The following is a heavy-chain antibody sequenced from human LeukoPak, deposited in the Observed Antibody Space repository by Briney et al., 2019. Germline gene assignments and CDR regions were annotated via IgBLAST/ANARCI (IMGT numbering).Heavy chain of an antibody. CDR1: GFTFRSYA. CDR2: TSYDGSDK. CDR3: ARDRGYYDSSGYNPRLDS. Sequence: GGSLRLSCAAYGFTFRSYAIHWVRQAPGKGLKWVAVTSYDGSDKYYADSVKGRFTISRDNSKNTLYLQMNSLRAEDTAVYYCARDRGYYDSSGYNPRLDSWGQGTPVTVSS. J-gene: IGHJ4*02. D-gene: IGHD3-22*01. V-gene: IGHV3-30*04.